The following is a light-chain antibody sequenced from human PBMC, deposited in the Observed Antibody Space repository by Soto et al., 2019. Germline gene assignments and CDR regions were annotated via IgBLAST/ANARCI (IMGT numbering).Light chain of an antibody. CDR2: DVT. CDR3: CSYAGSYTLL. Sequence: QSALTQPCSVSGSPGQSVTISCTGTSSDVGGYNYVSWYQQHPGKAPKLMIYDVTQRPSGVPDRFSGSKSGNTASLTISGLQAGDEADYHCCSYAGSYTLLFGGGTKLTVL. CDR1: SSDVGGYNY. J-gene: IGLJ2*01. V-gene: IGLV2-11*01.